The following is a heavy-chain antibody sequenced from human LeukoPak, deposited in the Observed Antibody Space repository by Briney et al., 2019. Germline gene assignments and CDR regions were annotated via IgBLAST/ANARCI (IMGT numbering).Heavy chain of an antibody. V-gene: IGHV3-30*01. CDR3: ARDGIKYGSGSVDY. D-gene: IGHD3-10*01. CDR2: ISYDGSNK. CDR1: GFTFSSYA. Sequence: PGGSLRLSCAASGFTFSSYAMHWVRQAPGKGLEWVAVISYDGSNKYYADSVKGRFTISRDNSKNTLYLQMNSLRAEDTAVYYCARDGIKYGSGSVDYWGQGTLVNVSS. J-gene: IGHJ4*02.